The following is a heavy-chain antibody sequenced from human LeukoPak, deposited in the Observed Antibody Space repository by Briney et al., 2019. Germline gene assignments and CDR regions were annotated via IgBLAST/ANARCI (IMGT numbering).Heavy chain of an antibody. V-gene: IGHV3-23*01. CDR3: ARDIIVVVPAANYYYYYYYGMDV. J-gene: IGHJ6*02. CDR1: GFTFSSYA. D-gene: IGHD2-2*01. CDR2: ISGSGDST. Sequence: GGSLRLSCAASGFTFSSYAMSWVRQAPGKGLEWASAISGSGDSTYYADSVKGRFTISRDNAKNSLYLQMNSLRAEDTAVYYCARDIIVVVPAANYYYYYYYGMDVWGQGTTVTVSS.